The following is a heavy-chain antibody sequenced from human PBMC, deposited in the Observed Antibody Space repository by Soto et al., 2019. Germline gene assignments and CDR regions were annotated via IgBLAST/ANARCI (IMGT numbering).Heavy chain of an antibody. Sequence: SETLTLPCTVSGGSIRSSSYYWGWIRQPPGKGLEWIGSIYYSGSTYYNPSLRSRVTISVDTSKNQFSLKLSSVTAADTAVYYCASYYDILTGYPDAFDIWGQGTMVTVSS. D-gene: IGHD3-9*01. CDR2: IYYSGST. CDR1: GGSIRSSSYY. V-gene: IGHV4-39*01. J-gene: IGHJ3*02. CDR3: ASYYDILTGYPDAFDI.